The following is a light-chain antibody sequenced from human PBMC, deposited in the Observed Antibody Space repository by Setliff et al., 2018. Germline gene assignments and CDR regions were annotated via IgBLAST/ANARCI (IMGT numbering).Light chain of an antibody. V-gene: IGKV1-13*02. Sequence: AIQLTQSPASLSASVGDRVNISCRASQDITSGLAWYQQKPGKPPRVLIYDASSLETGVPSRFSGTGSGTDFTLTINSLQPEDFATYYCQQFKIYPLTFGGGTKVDIK. CDR2: DAS. J-gene: IGKJ4*01. CDR3: QQFKIYPLT. CDR1: QDITSG.